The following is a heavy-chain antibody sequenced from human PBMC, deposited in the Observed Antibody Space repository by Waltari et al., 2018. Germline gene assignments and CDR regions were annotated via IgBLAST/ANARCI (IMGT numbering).Heavy chain of an antibody. D-gene: IGHD2-2*01. V-gene: IGHV4-34*01. Sequence: QVQLQQWGAGLLKPSETLSLTCAVYGGSFSGYYWSWIRQPPGKGLEWIGEINHSGSTNYNPSLKSRVTISVDTSKNQFSLKLSSVTAADTAVYYCARGTVKGSRAPYFQHWGQGTLVTVSS. CDR2: INHSGST. J-gene: IGHJ1*01. CDR1: GGSFSGYY. CDR3: ARGTVKGSRAPYFQH.